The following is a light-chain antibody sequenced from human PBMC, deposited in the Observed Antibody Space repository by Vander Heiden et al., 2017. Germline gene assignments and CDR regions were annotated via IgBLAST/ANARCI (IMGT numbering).Light chain of an antibody. CDR3: QQSYSTPYT. V-gene: IGKV1-39*01. CDR2: AAS. CDR1: QSISSY. J-gene: IGKJ2*01. Sequence: DIQITQSPSSLSVSVGDGVTITCRASQSISSYLNWYQQKPRKARKLLIYAASSLQSGVPSRFSGSGYGTDFTLTISRLQPEDFATYYCQQSYSTPYTFGQGTKLEIK.